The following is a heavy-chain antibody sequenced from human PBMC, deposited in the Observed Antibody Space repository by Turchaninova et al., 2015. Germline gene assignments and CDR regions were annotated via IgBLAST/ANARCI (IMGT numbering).Heavy chain of an antibody. CDR3: ARVVRGVIHWFDP. Sequence: QVTLKESGPVLVKPTATLTLTLTVPGFPLNNARMGVNWLRQPPGKALEGLANIFSDDEKSYSTSLKSRLTISKDTSKSQVVLTMTNVDPVDTATYYCARVVRGVIHWFDPWGQGTLVTVSS. CDR2: IFSDDEK. J-gene: IGHJ5*02. CDR1: GFPLNNARMG. D-gene: IGHD3-10*01. V-gene: IGHV2-26*01.